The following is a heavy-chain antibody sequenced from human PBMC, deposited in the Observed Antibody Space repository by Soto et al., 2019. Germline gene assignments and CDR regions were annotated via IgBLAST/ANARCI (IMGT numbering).Heavy chain of an antibody. Sequence: PSETLSLTCSVSGGGTGNYYWSLIRQPPGKGLEWIGYIYDSGTTHYNPSLKGRVTISVDTSKSQFSLNLNSVTAADTAVYYCARGLRTATTTHEY. CDR3: ARGLRTATTTHEY. V-gene: IGHV4-59*01. D-gene: IGHD1-1*01. J-gene: IGHJ1*01. CDR1: GGGTGNYY. CDR2: IYDSGTT.